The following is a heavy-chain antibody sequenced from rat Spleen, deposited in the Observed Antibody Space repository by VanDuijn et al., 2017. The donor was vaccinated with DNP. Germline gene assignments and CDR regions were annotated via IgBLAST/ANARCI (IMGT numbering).Heavy chain of an antibody. CDR3: VRWNSGHFDY. J-gene: IGHJ2*01. D-gene: IGHD4-3*01. CDR2: ISTGGGNT. Sequence: EVQLVESGGGLVQPGRSLKLSCATSGFTFSDYYMAWVRQAPKKGLEWVASISTGGGNTYYRDSLKGRCTISRDNAKSTLYLQLDSLRPEETATYYCVRWNSGHFDYWGQGVMVTVSS. V-gene: IGHV5S11*01. CDR1: GFTFSDYY.